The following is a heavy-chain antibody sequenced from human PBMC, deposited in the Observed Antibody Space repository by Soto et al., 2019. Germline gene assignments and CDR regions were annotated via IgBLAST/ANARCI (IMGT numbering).Heavy chain of an antibody. CDR3: AVGLYYDFWSGYSADIDY. CDR2: ISAYNGNT. CDR1: GYTFTSYG. D-gene: IGHD3-3*01. J-gene: IGHJ4*02. V-gene: IGHV1-18*01. Sequence: SAEVSCKASGYTFTSYGISWVRQAPGQGLEWMGWISAYNGNTNYAQKLQGRVTMTTDTSTSTAYMELRSLRSDDTAVYYCAVGLYYDFWSGYSADIDYWGQGTLVTVSS.